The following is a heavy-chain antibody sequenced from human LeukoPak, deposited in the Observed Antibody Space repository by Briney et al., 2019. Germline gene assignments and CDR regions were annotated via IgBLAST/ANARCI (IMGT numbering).Heavy chain of an antibody. CDR2: FDPEDGET. CDR3: ATDPRITVFGVVNDY. Sequence: ASVKVSCKVSGYTLTELSMHWVRQAPGKGLEWTGGFDPEDGETIYAQKFQGRVTMTEDTSTDTAYMELSSLRSEDTAVYYCATDPRITVFGVVNDYWGQGTLVTVSS. J-gene: IGHJ4*02. CDR1: GYTLTELS. D-gene: IGHD3-3*01. V-gene: IGHV1-24*01.